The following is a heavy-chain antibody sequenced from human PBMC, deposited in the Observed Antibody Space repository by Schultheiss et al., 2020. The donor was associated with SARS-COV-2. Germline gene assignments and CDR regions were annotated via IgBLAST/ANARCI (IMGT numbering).Heavy chain of an antibody. Sequence: ASVKVSCKASGYTFTGYYMHWVRQAPGQGLAWMGWINPNSGGTNYAQKFQGRVTMTRDTSISTAYMELSRLRSDDTAVYYCARDFYSRTSWFDPLGQGTLVTVSS. J-gene: IGHJ5*02. V-gene: IGHV1-2*02. CDR1: GYTFTGYY. CDR2: INPNSGGT. D-gene: IGHD6-13*01. CDR3: ARDFYSRTSWFDP.